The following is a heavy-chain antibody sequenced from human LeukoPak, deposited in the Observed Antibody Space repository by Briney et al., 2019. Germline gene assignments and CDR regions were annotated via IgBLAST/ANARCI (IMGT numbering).Heavy chain of an antibody. J-gene: IGHJ4*02. D-gene: IGHD3-10*01. CDR1: GDSINRNSNY. CDR2: IYYSGST. Sequence: SETLSLTCIVSGDSINRNSNYSGWLRQPPWRELEGIGSIYYSGSTYYNPSLKSRVTISADASKNRFSLRLSSVTATDTAVYYCARHGFYYASGPLFVYWGQGILVTVSS. CDR3: ARHGFYYASGPLFVY. V-gene: IGHV4-39*01.